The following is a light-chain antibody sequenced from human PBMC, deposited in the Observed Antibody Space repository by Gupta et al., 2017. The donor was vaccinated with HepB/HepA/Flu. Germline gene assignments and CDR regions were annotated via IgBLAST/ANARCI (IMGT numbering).Light chain of an antibody. CDR2: QDT. Sequence: SYELTQPPSVSVSPGQTASITCPGDKLGDKYACWYQQKPGQSPVLVIYQDTKRPSGIPERFSGSNSGNTATLXIXGTQPMXEADYYCQTWDSSTVEFGGGTKLTVL. CDR3: QTWDSSTVE. J-gene: IGLJ2*01. V-gene: IGLV3-1*01. CDR1: KLGDKY.